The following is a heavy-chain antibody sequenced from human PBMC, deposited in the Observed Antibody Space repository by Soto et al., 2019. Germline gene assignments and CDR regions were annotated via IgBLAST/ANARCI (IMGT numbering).Heavy chain of an antibody. CDR3: AISPAAATSGSQS. CDR2: ISFDGSSI. CDR1: GSTLSDFG. D-gene: IGHD6-13*01. J-gene: IGHJ5*02. Sequence: QVQLVESGGGVVQPGRSLRLSCTAPGSTLSDFGMYWVRQAPGKGLEWVAVISFDGSSIYYGDSVKGRFTISRDNSKHTLFLHTTSLRTDYTAVYYSAISPAAATSGSQSWGKGTRVTVPS. V-gene: IGHV3-30*03.